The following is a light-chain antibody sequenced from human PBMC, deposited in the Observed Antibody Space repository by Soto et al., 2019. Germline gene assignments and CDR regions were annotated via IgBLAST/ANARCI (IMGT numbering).Light chain of an antibody. J-gene: IGKJ5*01. CDR2: GAS. CDR3: QQYGSSPIT. Sequence: EIVLTQSPGTLSLSPGERGTLSCRASQSVSSYLAWYQQKPGQTPRLLIYGASSRATGIPDRFTGSGSGTDFTLTISRLEPEDFAVFYCQQYGSSPITFGQGTRLEIK. V-gene: IGKV3-20*01. CDR1: QSVSSY.